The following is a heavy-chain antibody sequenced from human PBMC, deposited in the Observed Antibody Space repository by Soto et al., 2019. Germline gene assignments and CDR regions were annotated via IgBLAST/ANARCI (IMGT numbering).Heavy chain of an antibody. J-gene: IGHJ4*02. Sequence: ASVKVSCKASGYTFTSYGISWVRQAPGQGLEWMGWISAYNGNTNYAQKLQGRVTITRDMSTSTAYMELSSLRSEDTAVYYCAADTHYYDSSGYPFYWGQGTLVTVSS. D-gene: IGHD3-22*01. CDR1: GYTFTSYG. CDR3: AADTHYYDSSGYPFY. V-gene: IGHV1-18*01. CDR2: ISAYNGNT.